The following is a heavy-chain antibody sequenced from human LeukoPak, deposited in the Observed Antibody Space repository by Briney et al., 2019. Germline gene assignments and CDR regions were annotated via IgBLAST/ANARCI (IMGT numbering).Heavy chain of an antibody. Sequence: GESLKISCAASGFTFDDYAMHWVRQAPGKGLEWVSLISGDGGSTYYADSVKGRFTISRDNSKNSLYLQMNSLRTEGTALYYCAKDIDVSIAAPYYYGMDVWGQGTTVTVSS. CDR1: GFTFDDYA. D-gene: IGHD6-6*01. CDR3: AKDIDVSIAAPYYYGMDV. CDR2: ISGDGGST. V-gene: IGHV3-43*02. J-gene: IGHJ6*02.